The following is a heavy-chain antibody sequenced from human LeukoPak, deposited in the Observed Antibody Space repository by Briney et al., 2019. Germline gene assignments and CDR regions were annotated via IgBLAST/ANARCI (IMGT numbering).Heavy chain of an antibody. V-gene: IGHV4-39*07. CDR1: GGSISSSSYY. J-gene: IGHJ4*02. Sequence: PSETLSLTCSVSGGSISSSSYYWGWIRQPPGQGLEWIGTIYYSGGTYYNPSLKSRVTILVDTSKNQFSLKLTSVTAADTAIYYCARDRGMVGAKPLGYWGQGTLVTVSS. CDR3: ARDRGMVGAKPLGY. D-gene: IGHD1-26*01. CDR2: IYYSGGT.